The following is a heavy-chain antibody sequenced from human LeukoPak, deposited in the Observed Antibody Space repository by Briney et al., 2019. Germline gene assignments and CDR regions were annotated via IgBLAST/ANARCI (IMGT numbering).Heavy chain of an antibody. CDR2: ISGSGGST. Sequence: PGGSLRLSCAASGFTFSSYSMNWVRQAQGKGLEWVSAISGSGGSTYYADSVKGRFTISRDNSKNTLYLQMNSLRAEDTAVYYCARGGPYDFWSGYRFPADVFDIWGQGTMVTVSS. CDR1: GFTFSSYS. CDR3: ARGGPYDFWSGYRFPADVFDI. D-gene: IGHD3-3*01. V-gene: IGHV3-23*01. J-gene: IGHJ3*02.